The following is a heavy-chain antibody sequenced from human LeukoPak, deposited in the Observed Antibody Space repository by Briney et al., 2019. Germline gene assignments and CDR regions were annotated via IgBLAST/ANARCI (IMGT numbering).Heavy chain of an antibody. CDR1: GGSFSGYY. D-gene: IGHD1-26*01. V-gene: IGHV4-34*01. CDR2: INHSGST. J-gene: IGHJ4*02. CDR3: AKSGGYGLIDY. Sequence: SETLSLTCAVYGGSFSGYYWSWIRQPPGKGLEWIGEINHSGSTNYNPSLKSRVTISVDTSKNQFSLRLNSVTAAHTAMYYCAKSGGYGLIDYWGQGTRVTVS.